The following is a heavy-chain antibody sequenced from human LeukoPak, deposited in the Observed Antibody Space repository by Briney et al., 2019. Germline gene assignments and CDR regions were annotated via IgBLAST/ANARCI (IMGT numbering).Heavy chain of an antibody. CDR1: GGSISSYY. CDR2: IYYSGST. CDR3: AADDLLSVS. Sequence: SETLSLTCTVSGGSISSYYWSWIRQPPGKGLEWIGYIYYSGSTNYNPSLKSRVTISVDTSKNQFSLKLSSVTAADTAVYYCAADDLLSVSWGQGTLVTVSS. J-gene: IGHJ5*02. D-gene: IGHD1-1*01. V-gene: IGHV4-59*08.